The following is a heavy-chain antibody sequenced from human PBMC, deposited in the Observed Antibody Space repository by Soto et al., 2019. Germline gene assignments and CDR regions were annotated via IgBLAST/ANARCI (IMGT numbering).Heavy chain of an antibody. Sequence: EVQLLESGGGLVQPGGSLRLSCAVSGFTFSSHAMSWVRQAPGKGLECVSSITGSGDSTYYADSVKGRFTISRDKSKSPLYLQMNSLRTEDTAVYYCAEDLQFRGRVNAQTFDYWGQGTQVTVSS. J-gene: IGHJ4*02. CDR3: AEDLQFRGRVNAQTFDY. CDR2: ITGSGDST. V-gene: IGHV3-23*01. CDR1: GFTFSSHA. D-gene: IGHD2-2*01.